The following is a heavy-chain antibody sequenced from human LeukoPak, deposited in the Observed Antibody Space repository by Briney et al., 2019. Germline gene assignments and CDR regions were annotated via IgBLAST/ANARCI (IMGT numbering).Heavy chain of an antibody. D-gene: IGHD3-3*01. V-gene: IGHV3-21*01. CDR2: IDPSSTYI. Sequence: PGGSLRLSCAASGFTFRSYSMNWVRQAPGKGLEWVSAIDPSSTYIYYADSVKGRFTISRDNAKNSLYLQMNSLRAEDTAVYYCAKEPRRFLEWLFGPLDYWGQGTLVTVSS. CDR3: AKEPRRFLEWLFGPLDY. CDR1: GFTFRSYS. J-gene: IGHJ4*02.